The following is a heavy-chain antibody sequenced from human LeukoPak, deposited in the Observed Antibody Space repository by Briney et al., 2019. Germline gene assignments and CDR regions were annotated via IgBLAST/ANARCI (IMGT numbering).Heavy chain of an antibody. CDR3: AKVTYGSGTYGAFDY. D-gene: IGHD3-10*01. V-gene: IGHV3-11*01. Sequence: PGGSLRLSCAASGFTFSDYYMSWIRQAPGKGLEWVSYISSSGSTIYYADSVKGRFTISRDNAKNTLYLQMNSLRAEDTAVYYCAKVTYGSGTYGAFDYWGQGTLVTVSS. CDR1: GFTFSDYY. CDR2: ISSSGSTI. J-gene: IGHJ4*02.